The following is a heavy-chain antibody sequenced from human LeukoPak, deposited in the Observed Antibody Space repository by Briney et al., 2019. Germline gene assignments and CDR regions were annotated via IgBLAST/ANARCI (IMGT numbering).Heavy chain of an antibody. CDR2: INPNSGGT. Sequence: GASVKVSCXASGYTFNDHDMHWVLQAPGRGLEWMGRINPNSGGTTYAQKFQGRVTMTRDTSISTAYMELSRLTSDDTAVYYCARDWSGSYEQWGQGTLVSVSS. CDR1: GYTFNDHD. CDR3: ARDWSGSYEQ. J-gene: IGHJ4*02. V-gene: IGHV1-2*06. D-gene: IGHD1-26*01.